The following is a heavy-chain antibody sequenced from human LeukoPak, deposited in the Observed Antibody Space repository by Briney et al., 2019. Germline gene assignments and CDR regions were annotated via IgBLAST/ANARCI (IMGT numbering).Heavy chain of an antibody. CDR3: ASSRPEYSSSFFPLDY. V-gene: IGHV1-69*13. CDR2: IIPIFGTA. CDR1: GYTFISYG. Sequence: GASVKVSCKASGYTFISYGISWVRQAPGQGLEWMGGIIPIFGTANYAQKFQGRVTITADESTSTAYMELSSLRSEDTAVYYCASSRPEYSSSFFPLDYWGQGTLVTVSS. J-gene: IGHJ4*02. D-gene: IGHD6-6*01.